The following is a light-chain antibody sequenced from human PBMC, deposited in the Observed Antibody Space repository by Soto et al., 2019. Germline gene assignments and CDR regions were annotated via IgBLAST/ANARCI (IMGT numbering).Light chain of an antibody. CDR3: GSWDSTLSAYV. V-gene: IGLV1-51*01. Sequence: QSALTQPPSVSAAPGQKVTISCSGSSSNIGGNSVSWYQQLPGTAPKLLIYDDNKRPSGIPDRFSGSKSGTSATLGITGFQTGDEADYYCGSWDSTLSAYVYGTSPNVTV. CDR1: SSNIGGNS. CDR2: DDN. J-gene: IGLJ1*01.